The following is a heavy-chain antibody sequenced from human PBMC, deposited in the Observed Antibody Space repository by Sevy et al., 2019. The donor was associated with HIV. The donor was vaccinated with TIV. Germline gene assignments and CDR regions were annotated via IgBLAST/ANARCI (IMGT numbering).Heavy chain of an antibody. CDR1: GYNFNNYY. J-gene: IGHJ4*02. CDR2: INPTSSST. Sequence: ASVKVSCKDSGYNFNNYYIHWVRQAPGQGLQWMGVINPTSSSTYYPPRFQGRVTMTRDTSTSTVSLDLSSLRSEDTAVYYCARGDGTGRCFDSWGQGTLVTVSS. D-gene: IGHD1-26*01. CDR3: ARGDGTGRCFDS. V-gene: IGHV1-46*02.